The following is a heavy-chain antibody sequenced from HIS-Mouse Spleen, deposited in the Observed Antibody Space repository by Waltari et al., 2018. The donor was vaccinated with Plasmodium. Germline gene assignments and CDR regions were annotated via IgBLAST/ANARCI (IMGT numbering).Heavy chain of an antibody. Sequence: QVQLQQWGAGLLKPSETLSLPCAVYGGSFSGYYWSWIRQPPGKGLEWIWEINHSGSTNYNPSLKSRVTISVDTSKNQFSLKLSSVTAADTAVYYCARLVVVASKDSYWGQGTLVTVSS. D-gene: IGHD2-15*01. CDR2: INHSGST. J-gene: IGHJ4*02. CDR3: ARLVVVASKDSY. V-gene: IGHV4-34*01. CDR1: GGSFSGYY.